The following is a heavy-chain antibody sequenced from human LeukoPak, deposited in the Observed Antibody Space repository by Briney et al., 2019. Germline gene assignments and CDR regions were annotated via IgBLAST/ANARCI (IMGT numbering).Heavy chain of an antibody. CDR2: INPNSGDT. CDR3: ARKETYGDYDLDY. D-gene: IGHD4-17*01. CDR1: GYTFTGYC. J-gene: IGHJ4*02. Sequence: ASVKVSCKTSGYTFTGYCIHWVRQAPGQGLEWMGWINPNSGDTNYAQKFKGRVTVTRDTSISTAYMDLSRLTSDDTAVYYCARKETYGDYDLDYWGQGTLVTVSS. V-gene: IGHV1-2*02.